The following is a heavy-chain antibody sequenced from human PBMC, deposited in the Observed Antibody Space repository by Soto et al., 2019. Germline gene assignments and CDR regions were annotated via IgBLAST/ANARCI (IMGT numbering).Heavy chain of an antibody. CDR2: IYYSGST. Sequence: SETLSLTCTVSGGSISSSYYWSWIRQPPGKGLEWIGYIYYSGSTNYNPSLKSRVTISVDTSKNQFSLKLSSVTAADTAVYYCVRMPITMVRGVRYYYYGMDVWGQGTTVTVSS. D-gene: IGHD3-10*01. CDR1: GGSISSSYY. J-gene: IGHJ6*02. CDR3: VRMPITMVRGVRYYYYGMDV. V-gene: IGHV4-59*08.